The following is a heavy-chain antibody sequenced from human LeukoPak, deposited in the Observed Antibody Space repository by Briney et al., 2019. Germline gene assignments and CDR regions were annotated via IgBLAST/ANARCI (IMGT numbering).Heavy chain of an antibody. CDR1: GGTFSSYA. CDR3: ARAGSPTGYYDY. Sequence: ASVKVSCKASGGTFSSYAISWVRQAPGQGLEWMGGIIPIFGTANYAQKFQGRVTITADESTSTAYMELSSLRSEDTAVYYCARAGSPTGYYDYWGQGTLVTASS. CDR2: IIPIFGTA. D-gene: IGHD3-9*01. J-gene: IGHJ4*02. V-gene: IGHV1-69*13.